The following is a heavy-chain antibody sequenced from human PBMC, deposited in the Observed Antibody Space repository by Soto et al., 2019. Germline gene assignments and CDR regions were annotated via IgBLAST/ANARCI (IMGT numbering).Heavy chain of an antibody. CDR3: ARNWNYVGMNWFDP. CDR2: IYHTGNA. D-gene: IGHD1-7*01. V-gene: IGHV4-30-2*01. CDR1: GGSLTNAGYS. Sequence: LLQESGSGLVRPSQTLSVTCAVSGGSLTNAGYSWTWIRRAPGQGLEWIGHIYHTGNAYYNPSLKRRVPISLDMSKSHFSLNLTSVIAADTAIYYCARNWNYVGMNWFDPWGQGILVTVSS. J-gene: IGHJ5*02.